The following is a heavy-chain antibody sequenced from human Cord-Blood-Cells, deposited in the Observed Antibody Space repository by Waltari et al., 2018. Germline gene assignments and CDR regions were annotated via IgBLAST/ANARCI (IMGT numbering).Heavy chain of an antibody. V-gene: IGHV1-3*01. CDR2: INAGNGNT. J-gene: IGHJ3*02. D-gene: IGHD2-21*02. CDR1: GYTFTSYA. Sequence: QVQLVQSGAEVKKPGAAVKVYCKASGYTFTSYAMHLERQAPGQRLEWMGWINAGNGNTKYSQKFQGRVTITRDTSASTAYMELSSLRSEDTAVYYCARDQGGDYYAFDIWGQGTMVTVSS. CDR3: ARDQGGDYYAFDI.